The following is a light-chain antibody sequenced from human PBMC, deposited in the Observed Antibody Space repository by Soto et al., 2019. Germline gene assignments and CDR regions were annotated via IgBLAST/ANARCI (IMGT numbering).Light chain of an antibody. CDR1: QSVNSN. CDR2: VAS. V-gene: IGKV3-15*01. CDR3: QQYNAWPLT. Sequence: EIVKTQSPATLSVSPGERVTLSCRASQSVNSNLAWYQQKPGQTPKLLIYVASTRATGIPARFSGSGSGTEFTLTISSLQSEDFAIYYCQQYNAWPLTFGGGTKVEFK. J-gene: IGKJ4*01.